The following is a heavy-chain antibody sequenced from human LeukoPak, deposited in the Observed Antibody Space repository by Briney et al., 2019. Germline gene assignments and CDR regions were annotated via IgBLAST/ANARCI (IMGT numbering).Heavy chain of an antibody. CDR2: IYYSGST. Sequence: PSETLSLTCTVSGGSISSYYWSWIRQPPGKGLEWIGYIYYSGSTNYNPSLKSRVTISVDTSKNQFSLKLSSVTAADTAVYYCARVFGELEDYFDYWGQGTLVTVSS. D-gene: IGHD3-10*02. J-gene: IGHJ4*02. V-gene: IGHV4-59*01. CDR1: GGSISSYY. CDR3: ARVFGELEDYFDY.